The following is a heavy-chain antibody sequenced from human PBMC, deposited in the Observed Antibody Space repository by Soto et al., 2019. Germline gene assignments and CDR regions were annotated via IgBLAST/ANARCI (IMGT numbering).Heavy chain of an antibody. V-gene: IGHV4-59*02. CDR2: IYYSGST. Sequence: QVQLQESGPGLVKPSETLSLTCPVSGGSVSGYYWSWIRQPPGKGLEWIGYIYYSGSTNYNPSLKSRVTISVDTSKNQFSLKLSSVTAADTAVYYCARGRQWLDDWGQGTLVTVSS. CDR1: GGSVSGYY. CDR3: ARGRQWLDD. D-gene: IGHD6-19*01. J-gene: IGHJ4*02.